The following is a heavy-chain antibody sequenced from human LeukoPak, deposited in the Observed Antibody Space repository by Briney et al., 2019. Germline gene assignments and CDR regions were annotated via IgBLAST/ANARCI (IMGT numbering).Heavy chain of an antibody. Sequence: GESLKISCEGTGYCISTYWISWGRQLPAEGRQWMVIMFPGDCDTRYSAAFQGEGTISASETISTAHLLWISIQTADTAMYCCARRGPGDYDSSGYKTDYWGQGTLVTVSS. CDR1: GYCISTYW. CDR3: ARRGPGDYDSSGYKTDY. V-gene: IGHV5-51*01. J-gene: IGHJ4*02. D-gene: IGHD3-22*01. CDR2: MFPGDCDT.